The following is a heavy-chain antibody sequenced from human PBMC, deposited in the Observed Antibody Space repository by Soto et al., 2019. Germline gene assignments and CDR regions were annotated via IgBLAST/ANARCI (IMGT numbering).Heavy chain of an antibody. Sequence: QLQLQESGPGLVKPSETLSLTCTVSGGSISSSSYYWGWIRQPPGKGLEWIGSIYYSGSTYYNPSLKSRVTISVDTSKNQFSLKRSSVTAADTAVYYCARRITMVRGVIRSAFDIWGQGTMVTVSS. CDR2: IYYSGST. CDR1: GGSISSSSYY. J-gene: IGHJ3*02. V-gene: IGHV4-39*01. CDR3: ARRITMVRGVIRSAFDI. D-gene: IGHD3-10*01.